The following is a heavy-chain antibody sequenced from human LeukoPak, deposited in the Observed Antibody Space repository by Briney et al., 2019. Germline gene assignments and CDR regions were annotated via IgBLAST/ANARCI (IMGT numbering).Heavy chain of an antibody. CDR3: ARWLRYNCGWGIDY. V-gene: IGHV4-61*01. D-gene: IGHD5-12*01. J-gene: IGHJ4*02. Sequence: PSETLSLTCTVSGGSIISSSSYWSWIRQPPGKGLEWIGYIYYSGTTSYNPFLKSRVTISVDTSKNQFSLKLSSVTAADTAVYYCARWLRYNCGWGIDYWGQGTQVTVSS. CDR2: IYYSGTT. CDR1: GGSIISSSSY.